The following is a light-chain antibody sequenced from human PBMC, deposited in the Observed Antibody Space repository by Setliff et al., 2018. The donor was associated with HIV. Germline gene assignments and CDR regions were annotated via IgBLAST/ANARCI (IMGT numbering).Light chain of an antibody. J-gene: IGLJ1*01. V-gene: IGLV2-14*02. CDR1: SDDVGSYNF. CDR2: EVT. Sequence: QSVLTQPASVSGSPGQSITISCTGTSDDVGSYNFVSWYQQHPGRAPKLMIYEVTKRPSGVSIRFSASKSGSTASLTISGLQPEDEADYYCSSYTGSGTYVFGTGTKVTVL. CDR3: SSYTGSGTYV.